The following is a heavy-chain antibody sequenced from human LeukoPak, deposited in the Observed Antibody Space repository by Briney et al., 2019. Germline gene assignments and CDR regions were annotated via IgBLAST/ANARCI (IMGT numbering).Heavy chain of an antibody. CDR3: AKLRQLGDPHAYDI. CDR2: IYTSGST. V-gene: IGHV4-4*07. D-gene: IGHD6-6*01. Sequence: PSETLSLTCTVSGGSISSFYWSWIRQPAGKGLEWIGRIYTSGSTNYNPSLKSRVTMSVDTSKNQFSLKVTPVTAADTAMYYCAKLRQLGDPHAYDIWGQGTMVTVSS. CDR1: GGSISSFY. J-gene: IGHJ3*02.